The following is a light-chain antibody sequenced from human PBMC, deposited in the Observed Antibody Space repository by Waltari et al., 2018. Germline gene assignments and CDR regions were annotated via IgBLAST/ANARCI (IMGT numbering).Light chain of an antibody. CDR2: WAS. CDR3: QQYYSTPPIT. J-gene: IGKJ5*01. CDR1: QSLFYSAINKNY. V-gene: IGKV4-1*01. Sequence: DIVMTQSPDSLAVSLGERATLNCKSSQSLFYSAINKNYLAWYQQKPGQPPKLLIYWASTRESGVPDRFTGSGSGTDFTLTISSLQAEDVAVYYCQQYYSTPPITFGQGTRLEIK.